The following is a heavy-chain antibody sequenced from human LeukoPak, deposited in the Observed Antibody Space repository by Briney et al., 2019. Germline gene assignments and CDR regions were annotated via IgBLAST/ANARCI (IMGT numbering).Heavy chain of an antibody. D-gene: IGHD2-15*01. J-gene: IGHJ3*02. CDR1: GFTFNSYA. CDR2: TSGSGGST. CDR3: AKDTAATVPGAFDI. Sequence: PGGSLRLSCAASGFTFNSYAMSWVRQAPGKGLEWVSATSGSGGSTYYADSVKGRFTISRDNSKNTLYLQMNSLRADDTAVYYCAKDTAATVPGAFDIWGQGTMVTVSS. V-gene: IGHV3-23*01.